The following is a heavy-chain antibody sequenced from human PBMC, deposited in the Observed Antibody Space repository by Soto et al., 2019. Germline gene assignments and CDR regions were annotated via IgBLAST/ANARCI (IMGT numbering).Heavy chain of an antibody. D-gene: IGHD6-13*01. CDR2: IYYSGST. V-gene: IGHV4-39*01. J-gene: IGHJ4*02. CDR3: ARHVQQLDRFDY. CDR1: GGSISSSSYF. Sequence: PSETLSLTCTVSGGSISSSSYFWGWIRQPPGRGLEWIGSIYYSGSTYYNPSLKSRVTISVDTSKNQFSLKLSSVTAADTAVYYCARHVQQLDRFDYWGQGTLVTVS.